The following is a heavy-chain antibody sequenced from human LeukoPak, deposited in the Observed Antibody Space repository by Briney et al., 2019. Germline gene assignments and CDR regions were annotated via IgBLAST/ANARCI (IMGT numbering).Heavy chain of an antibody. Sequence: GGSLRLSCAASVFPFNTYAMTWIRQPAGKGPEWVSAIGGSGGSKYYADSVKGRFTISRDNSNSTFYLQKNSLRGEDSAVYFCGKALKQVVPAGVSPNWFDAWGQGTLVTVSS. CDR1: VFPFNTYA. CDR3: GKALKQVVPAGVSPNWFDA. V-gene: IGHV3-23*01. D-gene: IGHD2-2*01. J-gene: IGHJ5*02. CDR2: IGGSGGSK.